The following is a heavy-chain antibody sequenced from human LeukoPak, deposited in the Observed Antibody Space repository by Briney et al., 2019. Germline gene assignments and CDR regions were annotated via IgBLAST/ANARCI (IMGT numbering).Heavy chain of an antibody. CDR3: ARQGGVEMATNDY. Sequence: GSLRLSCAASGFTFSTYNMNWVRQPPGKGLEWIGEINHSGSTKYNPSLKSRVTISVDTSENQFSLKLSSVTAADTAVYYCARQGGVEMATNDYWGQGTLVTVSS. CDR2: INHSGST. J-gene: IGHJ4*02. CDR1: GFTFSTYN. V-gene: IGHV4-34*01. D-gene: IGHD5-24*01.